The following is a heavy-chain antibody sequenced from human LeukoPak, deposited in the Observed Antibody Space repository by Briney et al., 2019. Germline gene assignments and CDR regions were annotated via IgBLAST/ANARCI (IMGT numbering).Heavy chain of an antibody. J-gene: IGHJ4*02. Sequence: GGSLRLSCAASGFTFDDYAMHWVRQAPGKGLEWVSTISTGGSSTYYADSVKDRFTISRDNSENTLYLQMNSLRAEDTAMYYCAKDATGYSSGGGYFDYWGQGALVTVSS. CDR2: ISTGGSST. V-gene: IGHV3-23*01. D-gene: IGHD6-19*01. CDR3: AKDATGYSSGGGYFDY. CDR1: GFTFDDYA.